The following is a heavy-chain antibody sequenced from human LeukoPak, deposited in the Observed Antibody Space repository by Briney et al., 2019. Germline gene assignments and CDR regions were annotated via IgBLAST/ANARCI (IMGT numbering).Heavy chain of an antibody. V-gene: IGHV1-2*06. CDR1: GYTFTGYY. Sequence: GASVKVSCKASGYTFTGYYMHWVRQAPGQGLEWMGRINPNSGGTNYAQKFQGRVTMTRDTSISTAYMELSRLRSDDTAVYYCARDLAAGSNWFDPRGQGTLVTVSS. CDR3: ARDLAAGSNWFDP. J-gene: IGHJ5*02. D-gene: IGHD6-13*01. CDR2: INPNSGGT.